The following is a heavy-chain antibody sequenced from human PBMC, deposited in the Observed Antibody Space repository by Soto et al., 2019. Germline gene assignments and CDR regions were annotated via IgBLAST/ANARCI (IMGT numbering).Heavy chain of an antibody. V-gene: IGHV1-8*01. J-gene: IGHJ6*02. Sequence: GASVKVSCKASGYTFTSYDINWVRQATGQGLEWMGWMNPNSGNTGYAQKFQGRVTMTRNTSISTAYMELSSLRSEDTAVYYCARGGLDTVGFRYYYYYGMDVWGQGTTVTVSS. CDR1: GYTFTSYD. CDR2: MNPNSGNT. CDR3: ARGGLDTVGFRYYYYYGMDV. D-gene: IGHD5-18*01.